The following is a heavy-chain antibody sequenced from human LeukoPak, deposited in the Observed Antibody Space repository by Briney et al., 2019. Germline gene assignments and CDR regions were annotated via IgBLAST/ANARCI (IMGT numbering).Heavy chain of an antibody. CDR2: ISGSGGST. CDR3: AKDLSTMVRGVIRGYYFDY. D-gene: IGHD3-10*01. J-gene: IGHJ4*02. Sequence: GGSLRLSCAASGFTFSSYAMSWVRQAPGKGLEWVSAISGSGGSTYYADSVKGRFTISRDNSKNTLYLQTNSLRAEDTAVYYCAKDLSTMVRGVIRGYYFDYWGQGTLVTVSS. CDR1: GFTFSSYA. V-gene: IGHV3-23*01.